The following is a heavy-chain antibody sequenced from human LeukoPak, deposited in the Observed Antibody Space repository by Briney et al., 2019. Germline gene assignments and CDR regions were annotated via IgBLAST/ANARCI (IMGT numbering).Heavy chain of an antibody. Sequence: GGSLRLSCAASGFTFSSYWMSWVRQAPGKGLEWVANIKQDGSEKYYVDSVKGRFTISRGNAKNSPYLQMNSLRAEDTAVYYCARGQVLRFLEGIDYWGQGTLVTVSS. V-gene: IGHV3-7*01. CDR1: GFTFSSYW. CDR2: IKQDGSEK. CDR3: ARGQVLRFLEGIDY. J-gene: IGHJ4*02. D-gene: IGHD3-3*01.